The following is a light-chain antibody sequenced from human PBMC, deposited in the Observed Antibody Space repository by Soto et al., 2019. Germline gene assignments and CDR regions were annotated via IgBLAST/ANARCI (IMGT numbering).Light chain of an antibody. CDR2: WAS. Sequence: DIVMTQSPDSLAVSLGERATINCKSSQSVLYSSNNKNYLAWYQQKPGQPPKLLIYWASTRESGVPDRFSGSGSGTDFTLTISSLQAEDVAVYYCQQYYSTPWTFVQAIKVEIK. CDR3: QQYYSTPWT. V-gene: IGKV4-1*01. CDR1: QSVLYSSNNKNY. J-gene: IGKJ1*01.